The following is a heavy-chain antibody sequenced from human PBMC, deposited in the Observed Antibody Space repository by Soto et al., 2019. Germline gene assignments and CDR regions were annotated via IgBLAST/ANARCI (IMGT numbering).Heavy chain of an antibody. Sequence: EVQLLESGGGLVQPGGSLRLSCAASGFTFSSYAMSWVRQAPGKGLEWISAVSGSGGSTYYADSGKGRFTISRDNSKDPLYLQMNNLRAEDTAVYYCAKPPDYNWNDYWGQGTLVTVSS. CDR2: VSGSGGST. J-gene: IGHJ4*02. D-gene: IGHD1-20*01. CDR3: AKPPDYNWNDY. CDR1: GFTFSSYA. V-gene: IGHV3-23*01.